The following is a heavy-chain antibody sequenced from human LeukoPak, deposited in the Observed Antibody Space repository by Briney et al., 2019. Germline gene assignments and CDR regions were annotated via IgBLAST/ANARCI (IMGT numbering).Heavy chain of an antibody. CDR2: ITSDGSGI. D-gene: IGHD6-19*01. V-gene: IGHV3-74*01. CDR1: GFTFSSYW. J-gene: IGHJ4*02. CDR3: AKDARRTSGWYFFDY. Sequence: GGSLRLSCAASGFTFSSYWMHWVRQPPGKGLVWVSRITSDGSGIGYADSVKGRFTISRDNSKNTLFLQMNSLRAEDTAVYYRAKDARRTSGWYFFDYWGQGTLVTVSS.